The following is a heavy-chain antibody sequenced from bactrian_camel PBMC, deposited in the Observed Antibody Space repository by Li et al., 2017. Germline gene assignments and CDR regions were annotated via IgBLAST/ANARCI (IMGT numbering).Heavy chain of an antibody. CDR1: GYSFSSVC. V-gene: IGHV3S63*01. CDR2: IDTRDDST. Sequence: HVQLVESGGGSVQSGGSLRLSCVVSGYSFSSVCMGWFHQAPGEEREGVAFIDTRDDSTRCADSVKGRFTVSKDNAKNTLTLQMNSLVPEDTGMYICAADRLSLAPRMGSDANPRDTGYWGQGTQVTVS. D-gene: IGHD4*01. J-gene: IGHJ6*01. CDR3: AADRLSLAPRMGSDANPRDTGY.